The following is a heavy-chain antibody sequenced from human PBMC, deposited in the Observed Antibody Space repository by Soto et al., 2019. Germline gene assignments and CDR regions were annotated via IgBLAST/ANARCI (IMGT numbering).Heavy chain of an antibody. D-gene: IGHD3-3*01. CDR1: GFTFSNAW. CDR2: IKSKTDGGTT. Sequence: GGSLRLSCAASGFTFSNAWMNWVRQAPGKGLEWVGRIKSKTDGGTTDYAAPVKGRFTISRDDSKITLYLQMNSLKTEDTAVYYCTTGKYSDFWSRYFPDMDVWGQGTTVTVSS. CDR3: TTGKYSDFWSRYFPDMDV. V-gene: IGHV3-15*07. J-gene: IGHJ6*02.